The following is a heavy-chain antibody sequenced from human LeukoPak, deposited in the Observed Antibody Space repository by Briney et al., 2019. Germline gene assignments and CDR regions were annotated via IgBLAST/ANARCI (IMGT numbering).Heavy chain of an antibody. Sequence: GGSLRLSCAASGFTVSSNYMSWVRQAPGKGLEWVSAIYSGGSTYYADSVKGRFTISRDNSKNTLYLQMNSLRAEDTAVYYCARDQGDPYYYYGMDAWGQGTTVTVSS. CDR2: IYSGGST. V-gene: IGHV3-66*02. J-gene: IGHJ6*02. CDR1: GFTVSSNY. CDR3: ARDQGDPYYYYGMDA.